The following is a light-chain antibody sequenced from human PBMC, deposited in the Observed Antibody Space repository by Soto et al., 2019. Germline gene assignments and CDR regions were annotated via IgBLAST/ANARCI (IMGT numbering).Light chain of an antibody. CDR3: SSYTSSSTLVV. CDR1: SSDVGGYHY. J-gene: IGLJ2*01. Sequence: QSALTQPASVSGSPGQSITISCTGTSSDVGGYHYVSWYQQHPGKAPKLMIYDVSNRPSGVSNRFAGSNSGNTAPLTISGLQAEDEADYYCSSYTSSSTLVVFGGGTKLTVL. CDR2: DVS. V-gene: IGLV2-14*01.